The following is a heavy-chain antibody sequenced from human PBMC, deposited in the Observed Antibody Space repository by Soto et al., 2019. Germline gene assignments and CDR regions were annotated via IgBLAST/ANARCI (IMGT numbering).Heavy chain of an antibody. V-gene: IGHV3-23*01. CDR3: AKWGPYCSGGSCFYFDY. Sequence: EVQLLESGGGLVQPGGSLRLSCAASGFTFSSYAMSWVRQAPGKVLEWVSAISGSGGSTYYADSVKGRFTISRDNSKNTLYLQMNSLRAEDTAVYYCAKWGPYCSGGSCFYFDYWGQGTLVTVSS. CDR1: GFTFSSYA. CDR2: ISGSGGST. D-gene: IGHD2-15*01. J-gene: IGHJ4*02.